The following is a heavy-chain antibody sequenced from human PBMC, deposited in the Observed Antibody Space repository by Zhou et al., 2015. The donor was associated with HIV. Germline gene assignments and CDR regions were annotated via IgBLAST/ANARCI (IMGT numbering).Heavy chain of an antibody. J-gene: IGHJ6*02. CDR2: ISWDSDDI. D-gene: IGHD6-19*01. Sequence: EVQLVESGGGLVQPGRSLRLSCAASGFIFDDYAMHWVRQAPGKGLEWVSGISWDSDDIGYADSAKGRFTISRDNAKNSLYLQMNSLRAEDTALYYCDKREAGPQYYYGMDVWGQGP. V-gene: IGHV3-9*01. CDR1: GFIFDDYA. CDR3: DKREAGPQYYYGMDV.